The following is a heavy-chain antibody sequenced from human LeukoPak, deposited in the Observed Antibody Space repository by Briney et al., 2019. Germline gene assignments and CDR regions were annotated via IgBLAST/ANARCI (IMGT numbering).Heavy chain of an antibody. CDR2: INPSGGST. Sequence: ASVKVSCKASGYTFTSYYMYWVRQAPGQGLEWMGIINPSGGSTSYAQKFQGRVTMTRDTSTSTVYMELSSLRSEDTAVYYCARRHYYDSSGYNWFDPWGQGTLITVSS. J-gene: IGHJ5*02. D-gene: IGHD3-22*01. CDR3: ARRHYYDSSGYNWFDP. V-gene: IGHV1-46*01. CDR1: GYTFTSYY.